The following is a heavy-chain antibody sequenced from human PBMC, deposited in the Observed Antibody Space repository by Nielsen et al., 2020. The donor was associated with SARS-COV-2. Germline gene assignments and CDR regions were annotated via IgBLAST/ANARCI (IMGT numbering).Heavy chain of an antibody. CDR3: ARDGVGATAIDY. CDR1: GGSISSYY. V-gene: IGHV4-59*01. CDR2: IYYSGST. Sequence: SETLSLTCTVSGGSISSYYWSWIRQPPGKGLEWIGYIYYSGSTNYNPSLKSRVTISVDTSKNQFSLKLSSVTAADTAVYYCARDGVGATAIDYWGQGTLVTVSS. D-gene: IGHD1-26*01. J-gene: IGHJ4*02.